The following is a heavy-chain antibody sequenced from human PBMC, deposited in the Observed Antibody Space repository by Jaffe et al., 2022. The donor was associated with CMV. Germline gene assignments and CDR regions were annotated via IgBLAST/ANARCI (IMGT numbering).Heavy chain of an antibody. D-gene: IGHD3-22*01. Sequence: QVQLVESGGGVVQPGRSLRLSCAASGFTFSSYGMHWVRQAPGKGLEWVAVIWYDGSNKYYADSVKGRFTISRDNSKNTLYLQMNSLRAEDTAVYYCARGPNYYDSSGTGYYFDYWGQGTLVTVSS. CDR2: IWYDGSNK. CDR1: GFTFSSYG. CDR3: ARGPNYYDSSGTGYYFDY. J-gene: IGHJ4*02. V-gene: IGHV3-33*08.